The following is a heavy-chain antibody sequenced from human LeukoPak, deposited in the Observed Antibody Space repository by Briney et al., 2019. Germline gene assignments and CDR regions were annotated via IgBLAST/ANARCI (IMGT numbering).Heavy chain of an antibody. Sequence: SETLSLTCAVYGGSFSGYYWSWIRQPPGKGLEWIGEINHSASTKYNPSLKSRVTISVDTSKNQFSLKLSSVTAADTAVYYCARTLSSGYPDYFYYMDVWGKGTTVTVSS. CDR1: GGSFSGYY. CDR3: ARTLSSGYPDYFYYMDV. J-gene: IGHJ6*03. D-gene: IGHD3-22*01. V-gene: IGHV4-34*01. CDR2: INHSAST.